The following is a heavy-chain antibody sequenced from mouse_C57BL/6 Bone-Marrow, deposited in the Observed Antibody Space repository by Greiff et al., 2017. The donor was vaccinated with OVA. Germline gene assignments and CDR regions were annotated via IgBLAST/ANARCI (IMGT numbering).Heavy chain of an antibody. V-gene: IGHV5-2*01. CDR2: INRDGGST. Sequence: EVQREESGGGLVQPGASLKLSCESYEYDFPSHDMSWVRKTPEKRLELVAAINRDGGSTYYPDTMERPLLITRDNTTKTLYLQMSSLRAEDTALYYCARISSNPYWGQGTSVTVTS. J-gene: IGHJ4*01. D-gene: IGHD2-5*01. CDR1: EYDFPSHD. CDR3: ARISSNPY.